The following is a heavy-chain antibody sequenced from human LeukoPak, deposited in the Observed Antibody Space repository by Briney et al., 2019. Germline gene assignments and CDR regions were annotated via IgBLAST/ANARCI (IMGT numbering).Heavy chain of an antibody. CDR3: ARSWDWAFDF. V-gene: IGHV4-38-2*02. CDR1: GYSISSGYH. D-gene: IGHD1-26*01. J-gene: IGHJ4*02. CDR2: MYHGGST. Sequence: SETLSLTCTVSGYSISSGYHWDWIRQSSGKGLELIGIMYHGGSTYYNPSLKSRVTISLDTSKNQFFLKLSSVTAADTAMYYCARSWDWAFDFWGQGILVTVSS.